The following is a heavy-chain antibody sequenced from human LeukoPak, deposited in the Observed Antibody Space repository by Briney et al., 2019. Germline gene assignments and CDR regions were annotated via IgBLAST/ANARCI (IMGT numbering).Heavy chain of an antibody. CDR3: AKVNYDSNAFDI. J-gene: IGHJ3*02. Sequence: PGGSLRPSCAASGFTFDDYAMHWVRQAPGKGLEWVSGISWNSGSIGYADSVKGRFTISRNNAKNSLYLQMSSLRAEDTALYYCAKVNYDSNAFDIWGQGTMVTVSS. CDR1: GFTFDDYA. CDR2: ISWNSGSI. V-gene: IGHV3-9*01. D-gene: IGHD3-22*01.